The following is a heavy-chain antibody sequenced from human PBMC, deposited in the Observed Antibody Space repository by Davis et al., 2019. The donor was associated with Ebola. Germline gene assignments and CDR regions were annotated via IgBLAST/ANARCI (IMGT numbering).Heavy chain of an antibody. CDR2: TNPIGGTT. Sequence: AASVKVSCKASGYIFSSYFMHWVRQAPGQGLEWMGITNPIGGTTSYAQKFQGRVTMTRDTSTSTVYMEMSSLRSEDTAMYYCGRDLELATITAIGYWGQGSLVTVSS. CDR1: GYIFSSYF. D-gene: IGHD5-24*01. V-gene: IGHV1-46*03. J-gene: IGHJ4*02. CDR3: GRDLELATITAIGY.